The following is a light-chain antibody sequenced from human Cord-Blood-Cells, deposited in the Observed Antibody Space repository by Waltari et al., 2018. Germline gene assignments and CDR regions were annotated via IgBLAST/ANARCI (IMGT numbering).Light chain of an antibody. V-gene: IGLV2-23*01. Sequence: QSALTQPASVSGSPGQSITISCPGTSRDVGGYNLVSWYQQHPGKAPKLMIYEGSKRPSGVSNRFSGSKSGNTASLTISGLQAEDEADYYCCSYAGSRVFGGGTKLTVL. CDR2: EGS. J-gene: IGLJ3*02. CDR3: CSYAGSRV. CDR1: SRDVGGYNL.